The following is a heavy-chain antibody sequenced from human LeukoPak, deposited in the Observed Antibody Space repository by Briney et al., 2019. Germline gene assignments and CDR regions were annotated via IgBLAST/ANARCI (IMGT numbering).Heavy chain of an antibody. V-gene: IGHV3-21*01. CDR3: ARDLNYYGSGSRRGFDY. CDR2: ISSSSTYI. CDR1: GFSISSYS. Sequence: PGGSLRLSCAASGFSISSYSLSWVRQAPGKGLEWVSSISSSSTYIDYADSVKGRFTISRDNAKNSLFLQMSSLRADDTAVYYCARDLNYYGSGSRRGFDYWGQGTLVTVSS. J-gene: IGHJ4*02. D-gene: IGHD3-10*01.